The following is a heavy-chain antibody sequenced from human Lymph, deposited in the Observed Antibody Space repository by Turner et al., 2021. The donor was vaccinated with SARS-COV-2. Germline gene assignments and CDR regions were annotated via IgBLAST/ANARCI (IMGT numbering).Heavy chain of an antibody. Sequence: EVQLVESGGGLVKPGRSLRLSCAASGYTFSTYSMNWVRQAPGKGLEWILSISSSSSYKYYADSVKGRFTISRDDAKNSLYLQMNSLRAEDTAVYFCARDIPTTADYFDYWGQGTLVTVSS. D-gene: IGHD4-17*01. CDR2: ISSSSSYK. J-gene: IGHJ4*02. CDR3: ARDIPTTADYFDY. CDR1: GYTFSTYS. V-gene: IGHV3-21*01.